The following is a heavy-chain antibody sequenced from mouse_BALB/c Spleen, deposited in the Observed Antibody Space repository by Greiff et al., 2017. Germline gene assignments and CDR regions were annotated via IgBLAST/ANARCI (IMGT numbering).Heavy chain of an antibody. V-gene: IGHV1-15*01. CDR3: TRGGYYYAMDY. Sequence: QVQLQQSGAELVRPGASVTLSCKASGYTFTDYEMHWVKQTPVHGLEWIGAIDPETGGTAYNQKFKGKATLTADKSSSTAYMELRSLTSEDSAVYYCTRGGYYYAMDYWGQGTSVTVSS. CDR2: IDPETGGT. J-gene: IGHJ4*01. CDR1: GYTFTDYE.